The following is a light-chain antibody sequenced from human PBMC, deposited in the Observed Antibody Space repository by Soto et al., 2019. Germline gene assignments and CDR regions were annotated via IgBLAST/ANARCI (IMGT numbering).Light chain of an antibody. CDR2: EVS. CDR3: SSRTNTTV. CDR1: TSDVGDYIS. Sequence: QSALTQPASVSGSPGQSITISCTGTTSDVGDYISVSWYQQHPGKAPKLLIYEVSNRHSGISNRFSGSKSGNTASLTISGLQAEDEADYYCSSRTNTTVFGTGTKLTVL. V-gene: IGLV2-14*01. J-gene: IGLJ1*01.